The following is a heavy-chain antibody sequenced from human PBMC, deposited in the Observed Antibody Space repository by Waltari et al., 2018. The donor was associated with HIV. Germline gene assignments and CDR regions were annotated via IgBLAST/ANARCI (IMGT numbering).Heavy chain of an antibody. CDR2: VAYSGST. Sequence: QVQLQESGPGLVKPSGTLSLTCTVSGGSISNYWWSLIRQPPGEGLEWVGCVAYSGSTAYNPSLKSRVTISVDTSKNQFSRKLSSVTAADTAVYYCARGGCVNGVCYRGLLDSWGQGTLVTVSS. CDR1: GGSISNYW. V-gene: IGHV4-59*01. CDR3: ARGGCVNGVCYRGLLDS. J-gene: IGHJ4*02. D-gene: IGHD2-8*01.